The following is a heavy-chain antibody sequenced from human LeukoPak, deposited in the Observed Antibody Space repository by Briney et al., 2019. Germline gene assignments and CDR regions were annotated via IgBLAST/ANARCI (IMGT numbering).Heavy chain of an antibody. Sequence: PSETLSLTCAVYGGSFSGYYWSWIRQPPGKGLEWIGEINHSGSTNYNPSLKSRVTISVDTSKNQFSLKLSSVTAADTAVYYCARESTLYGWYADYWGQGTLVTVSS. CDR1: GGSFSGYY. V-gene: IGHV4-34*01. J-gene: IGHJ4*02. D-gene: IGHD6-19*01. CDR3: ARESTLYGWYADY. CDR2: INHSGST.